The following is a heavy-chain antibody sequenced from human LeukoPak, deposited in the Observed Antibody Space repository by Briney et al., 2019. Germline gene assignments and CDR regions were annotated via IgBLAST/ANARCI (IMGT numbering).Heavy chain of an antibody. D-gene: IGHD3-10*01. V-gene: IGHV3-7*01. J-gene: IGHJ4*02. CDR1: GFTFSSYW. CDR2: IKQDGSEK. CDR3: ARDGETPRPSLLWFGELLYYFDY. Sequence: GGSLRLSCAASGFTFSSYWMSWVRQAPGKGLEWVANIKQDGSEKYYVDSVKGRFTISRDNAKNSLYLQMNSLRAEDTAVYYCARDGETPRPSLLWFGELLYYFDYWGQGTLVTVSS.